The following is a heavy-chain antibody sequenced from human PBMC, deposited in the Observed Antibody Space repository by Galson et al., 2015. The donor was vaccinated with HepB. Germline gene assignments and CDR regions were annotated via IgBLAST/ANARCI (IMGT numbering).Heavy chain of an antibody. D-gene: IGHD6-13*01. J-gene: IGHJ4*02. Sequence: SLRLSCAASGFTVSRSYMSWVRQAPGKGLEWVSVISTGTDLYYADSGRGRFAIARDNSKNSLYLQLNSLRADDTAVYYCARIFTSSWYFDHWGQGTLVTVSS. CDR2: ISTGTDL. CDR3: ARIFTSSWYFDH. V-gene: IGHV3-53*01. CDR1: GFTVSRSY.